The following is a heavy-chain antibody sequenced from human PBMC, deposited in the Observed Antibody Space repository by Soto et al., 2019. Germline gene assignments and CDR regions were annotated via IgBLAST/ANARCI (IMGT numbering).Heavy chain of an antibody. CDR3: ARDDVLCDGGRCYGVPLDD. J-gene: IGHJ6*04. Sequence: EVQLVESGGGLVQPGGSLRLSCAASGFTVSSKYMSWVRQAPGKGLEWVSLIQSGGPTYYADSVKGRFTISGGTSENTVHLQMDSLRDEDTAVYYCARDDVLCDGGRCYGVPLDDWGKGTTVTVSS. CDR2: IQSGGPT. D-gene: IGHD2-15*01. V-gene: IGHV3-66*01. CDR1: GFTVSSKY.